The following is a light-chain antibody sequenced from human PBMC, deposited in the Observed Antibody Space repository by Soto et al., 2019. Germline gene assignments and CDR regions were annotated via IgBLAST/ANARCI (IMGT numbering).Light chain of an antibody. CDR3: QSYDSSRSPLYV. J-gene: IGLJ1*01. Sequence: QAFLTQPPSLSGAPGQRVSISCTGSSSNIGAGYDVHRYQHLPGTAPKLLIYANNNRPSGVPDRFSGSKSGTSASLAITGLQAEDEADYYCQSYDSSRSPLYVFGTGTRVTVL. V-gene: IGLV1-40*01. CDR2: ANN. CDR1: SSNIGAGYD.